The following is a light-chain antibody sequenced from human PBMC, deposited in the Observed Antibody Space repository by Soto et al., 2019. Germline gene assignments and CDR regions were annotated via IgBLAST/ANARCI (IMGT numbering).Light chain of an antibody. V-gene: IGKV2-24*01. CDR1: RSLVHSDGNTY. J-gene: IGKJ2*01. CDR3: MQTTQFPT. Sequence: DIVMTQTPLSSPVTLGQPASISCNSSRSLVHSDGNTYLSWLQQRPGQPPRLLIYKIFNRFSGVPDRFSGSGAVTDFTLRISRVEAEDVGVYYCMQTTQFPTFGQGTKLEIK. CDR2: KIF.